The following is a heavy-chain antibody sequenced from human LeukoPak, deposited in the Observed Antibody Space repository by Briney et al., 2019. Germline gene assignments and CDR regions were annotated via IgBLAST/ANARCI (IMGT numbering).Heavy chain of an antibody. CDR1: GGSISSGY. J-gene: IGHJ4*02. CDR3: ARGDDYESTLFDY. Sequence: SETLSLTCTVSGGSISSGYWNWIRQPPGKGLEWIGYISYSGTTNYNPSLKSRVTISVDTSKKQFSLKLTSATAADTAVYYCARGDDYESTLFDYWGQGTLVTVSS. CDR2: ISYSGTT. D-gene: IGHD5-12*01. V-gene: IGHV4-59*01.